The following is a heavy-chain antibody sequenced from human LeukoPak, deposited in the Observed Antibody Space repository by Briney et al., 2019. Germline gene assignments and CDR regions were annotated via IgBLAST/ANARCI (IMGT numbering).Heavy chain of an antibody. J-gene: IGHJ3*02. D-gene: IGHD1-26*01. CDR1: GGTFSSYA. CDR2: IIPIFGTA. CDR3: ARDRDPVSYDAFDI. Sequence: ASVKVSCKASGGTFSSYAISWVRQAPGQGLEWMGGIIPIFGTANYAQKFQGRVTITADESTSTAYMELSSLRSEDTAVYYCARDRDPVSYDAFDIWGQGTMVTVS. V-gene: IGHV1-69*13.